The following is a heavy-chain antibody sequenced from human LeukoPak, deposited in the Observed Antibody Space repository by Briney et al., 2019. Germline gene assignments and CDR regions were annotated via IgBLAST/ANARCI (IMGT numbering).Heavy chain of an antibody. CDR1: GFTFSSYE. Sequence: GGSLRLSCAASGFTFSSYEMNWVRQAPGKGLEWVAVTSPDEGLKFYGDSVKGRFTISRDNSKNTMYLQMNNLREEDTAVYYCTRDPILGAPDYFDYWGQGTLVTVSS. J-gene: IGHJ4*02. CDR3: TRDPILGAPDYFDY. D-gene: IGHD1-26*01. CDR2: TSPDEGLK. V-gene: IGHV3-30*04.